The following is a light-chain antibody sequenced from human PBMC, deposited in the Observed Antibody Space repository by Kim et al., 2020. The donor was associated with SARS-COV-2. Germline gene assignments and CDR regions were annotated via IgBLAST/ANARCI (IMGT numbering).Light chain of an antibody. CDR1: QDISNY. V-gene: IGKV1-33*01. CDR2: DAS. CDR3: QQYDNLFT. Sequence: SASVGDRVTITCQASQDISNYLNWYQQKPGKAPKLLIYDASNLETGVPSRFSGSGSGIDFTFTISSLQPEDVATYYCQQYDNLFTFGGGTKVDIK. J-gene: IGKJ4*01.